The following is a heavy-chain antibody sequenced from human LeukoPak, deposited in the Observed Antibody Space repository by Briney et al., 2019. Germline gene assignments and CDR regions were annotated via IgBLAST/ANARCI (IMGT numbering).Heavy chain of an antibody. CDR2: TNPSGGST. CDR1: GYTFTSYY. J-gene: IGHJ5*02. V-gene: IGHV1-46*01. D-gene: IGHD2-2*01. Sequence: ASVKVSCKASGYTFTSYYMHWVRQAPGQGLEWMGITNPSGGSTSYAQKFQGRVTMTRDTSTSTVYMELSSLRSEDTAVYYCAIVVPAAFRWFDPWGQGTLVTVSS. CDR3: AIVVPAAFRWFDP.